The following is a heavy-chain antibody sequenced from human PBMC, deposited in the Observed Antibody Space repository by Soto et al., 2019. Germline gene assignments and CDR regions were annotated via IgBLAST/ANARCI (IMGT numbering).Heavy chain of an antibody. V-gene: IGHV4-39*02. J-gene: IGHJ4*02. CDR2: IYYDGST. CDR3: AKVVVAATRHSDFDS. CDR1: GGSINSNNYY. D-gene: IGHD2-15*01. Sequence: SETLSLTCTVSGGSINSNNYYWAWIRQPPGEGLAWIASIYYDGSTYYDTSLKSRVTISRDTSKNQFSPRLTSMTAADTAVYYCAKVVVAATRHSDFDSWGQGTLVTVSS.